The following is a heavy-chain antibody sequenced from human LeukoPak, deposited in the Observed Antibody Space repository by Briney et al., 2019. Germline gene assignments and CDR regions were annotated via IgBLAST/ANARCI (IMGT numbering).Heavy chain of an antibody. CDR2: ISSGGTYE. CDR1: GFTFSNYA. V-gene: IGHV3-30*01. D-gene: IGHD3-10*01. J-gene: IGHJ4*02. Sequence: GKSRRLSCAASGFTFSNYAMHWVRQAPGKGLEWVSLISSGGTYEYYADSVKGRFTISRDNSKNTLYLQLNSLRVEDTAVYYCARDSTYYYDSGSSGPHYFDNWGQGTLVTVSS. CDR3: ARDSTYYYDSGSSGPHYFDN.